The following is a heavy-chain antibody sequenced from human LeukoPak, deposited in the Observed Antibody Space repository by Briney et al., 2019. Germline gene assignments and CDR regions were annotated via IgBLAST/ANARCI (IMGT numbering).Heavy chain of an antibody. J-gene: IGHJ4*02. Sequence: GGSLRLSCAASGFTVSTNCMTWVRQAPGKGLEWVSTNYSGGTTYYADSVMGRFTISRHNSRNTLYLQMNSLRAEDTAVNYCARVDTVMAYYFDLWGQGTLVTVSS. V-gene: IGHV3-53*04. CDR3: ARVDTVMAYYFDL. CDR2: NYSGGTT. CDR1: GFTVSTNC. D-gene: IGHD5-18*01.